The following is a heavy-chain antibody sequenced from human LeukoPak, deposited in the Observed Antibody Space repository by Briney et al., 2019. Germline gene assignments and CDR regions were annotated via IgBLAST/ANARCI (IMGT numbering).Heavy chain of an antibody. J-gene: IGHJ4*02. V-gene: IGHV1-69*13. CDR1: GGTFSSYA. CDR2: IIPIFGTA. D-gene: IGHD6-6*01. CDR3: AREYSSSPYYFDY. Sequence: SVKVSCKASGGTFSSYAISWVRQAPGQGLEWMGGIIPIFGTASYAQKFQGRVTITADESTSTAYLELSSLRSEDTAVYYCAREYSSSPYYFDYWGQGTLVTVSS.